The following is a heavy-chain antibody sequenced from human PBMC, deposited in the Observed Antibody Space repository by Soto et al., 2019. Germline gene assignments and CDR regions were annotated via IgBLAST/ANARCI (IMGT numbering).Heavy chain of an antibody. V-gene: IGHV4-4*07. J-gene: IGHJ6*02. CDR1: GASSSNYF. D-gene: IGHD3-22*01. CDR3: AREDYYDSSHKPRYGMDV. CDR2: IYPSVSS. Sequence: SETLSLPCTVSGASSSNYFWTWLPQPAGKGLQWIGRIYPSVSSYYNPSLKSRVTMSVDTSRNQCSLRLRSVTAADTAVYYCAREDYYDSSHKPRYGMDVWGQGTTVTVSS.